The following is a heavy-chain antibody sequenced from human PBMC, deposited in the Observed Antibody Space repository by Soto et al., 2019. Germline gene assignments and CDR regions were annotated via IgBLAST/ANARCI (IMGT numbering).Heavy chain of an antibody. D-gene: IGHD2-21*02. Sequence: EVQLVESGGDLVQRGGSLRLSCAASGFDFGIYSMNWVRQAPGKGLEWISYINGSSTTLYYADSVRGRFIISRDNAENSLYLQMNNLRDDDTAVYFCARGDRFRCNGGHCFSDGLFLSWGQGTLVTVSP. CDR3: ARGDRFRCNGGHCFSDGLFLS. CDR1: GFDFGIYS. V-gene: IGHV3-48*02. CDR2: INGSSTTL. J-gene: IGHJ5*02.